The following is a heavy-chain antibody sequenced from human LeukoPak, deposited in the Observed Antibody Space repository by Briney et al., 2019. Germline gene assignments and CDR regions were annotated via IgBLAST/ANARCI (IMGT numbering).Heavy chain of an antibody. CDR1: GSAFSSFG. D-gene: IGHD4/OR15-4a*01. J-gene: IGHJ4*02. Sequence: GGSLRLSCAASGSAFSSFGLHWVRQAPGKGLQWLTFIRYDGGETYYEDTVKGRFTIFRDNSRSTVYLQMNSLRSEDTAVYYCAEYGASSLYWGQGTLVTVSS. CDR3: AEYGASSLY. CDR2: IRYDGGET. V-gene: IGHV3-30*02.